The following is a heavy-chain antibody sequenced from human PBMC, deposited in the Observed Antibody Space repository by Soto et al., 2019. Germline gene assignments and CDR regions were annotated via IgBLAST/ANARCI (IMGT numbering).Heavy chain of an antibody. J-gene: IGHJ4*02. V-gene: IGHV6-1*01. D-gene: IGHD2-2*01. CDR1: GDSVSSNSAT. Sequence: QVQLQQSGPGLVKPSQTLSLTCAISGDSVSSNSATWNWIRQSPSRGLEWLGRAYYKSQWYIDYAASVKSRIIINPDTFNNQFSLHLKSVTPEDTAVYYCAREGEYPLPTFDYWGQGTRVTVSS. CDR2: AYYKSQWYI. CDR3: AREGEYPLPTFDY.